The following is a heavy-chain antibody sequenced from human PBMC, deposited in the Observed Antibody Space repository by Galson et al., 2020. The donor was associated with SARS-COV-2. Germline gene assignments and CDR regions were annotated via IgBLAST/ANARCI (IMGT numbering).Heavy chain of an antibody. CDR3: ARDRETLRFLEWLTDYGMDV. CDR1: GFTFSSYS. V-gene: IGHV3-48*02. D-gene: IGHD3-3*01. J-gene: IGHJ6*02. Sequence: GGSLRLSCAASGFTFSSYSMNWVRQAPGKGLEWVSYISSSSSTIYYADSVKGRFTISRDNAKNSLYLQMNSLRDEDTAVYYCARDRETLRFLEWLTDYGMDVWGQGTTVTVSS. CDR2: ISSSSSTI.